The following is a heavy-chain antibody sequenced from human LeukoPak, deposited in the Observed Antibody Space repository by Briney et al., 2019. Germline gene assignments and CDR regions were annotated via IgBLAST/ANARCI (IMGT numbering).Heavy chain of an antibody. Sequence: PGKSLRLSCAASGLTFSTYGFHWVRQAPGRGLEWVAVIHYDGSHKYYADSVKGRFTTSRDNSKNSVYLQMSSLRAEDTAIYYCAIPQGTFDYWGQGTRVAVSS. D-gene: IGHD3-10*01. CDR2: IHYDGSHK. CDR3: AIPQGTFDY. J-gene: IGHJ4*02. V-gene: IGHV3-33*01. CDR1: GLTFSTYG.